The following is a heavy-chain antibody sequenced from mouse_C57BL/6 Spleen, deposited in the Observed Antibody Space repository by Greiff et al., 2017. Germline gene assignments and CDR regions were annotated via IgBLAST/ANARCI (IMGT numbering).Heavy chain of an antibody. J-gene: IGHJ4*01. CDR3: ARHGGGAMDY. CDR2: ISNGGGST. V-gene: IGHV5-12*01. Sequence: EVNVVESGGGLVQPGGSLKLSCAASGFTFSDYYMYWVRQTPEKRLEWVAYISNGGGSTYYPDTVKGRFTISRDNAKNTLYLQMSRLKSEDTAMYYCARHGGGAMDYWGQGTSVTVSS. CDR1: GFTFSDYY.